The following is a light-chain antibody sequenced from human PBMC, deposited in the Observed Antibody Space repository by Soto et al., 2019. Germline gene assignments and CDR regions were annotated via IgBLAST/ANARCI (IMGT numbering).Light chain of an antibody. Sequence: EIVMTQSPATLSVSPGERATLPCRASQSVSSNLAWYQQKPGQAPRLLIYAASTRATGIPARFSGSGSGTEFTLTIRSLQSEDFAVYYCQQYNNWPLTFGGGAKVEIK. CDR1: QSVSSN. CDR3: QQYNNWPLT. J-gene: IGKJ4*01. CDR2: AAS. V-gene: IGKV3-15*01.